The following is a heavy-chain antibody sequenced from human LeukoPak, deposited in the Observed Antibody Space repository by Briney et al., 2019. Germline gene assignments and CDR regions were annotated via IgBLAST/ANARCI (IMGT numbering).Heavy chain of an antibody. D-gene: IGHD2-15*01. CDR3: AKAPPGGYCSGGSCYGNY. V-gene: IGHV3-33*06. J-gene: IGHJ4*02. CDR2: IWYDGSNK. Sequence: GALRLSCAASGFTFSSYGMHWVRQAPGKGLEWVAVIWYDGSNKYYADSVKGRFTISRDNSKNTLYLQMNSLRAEDTAVYYCAKAPPGGYCSGGSCYGNYWGQGTLVTVSS. CDR1: GFTFSSYG.